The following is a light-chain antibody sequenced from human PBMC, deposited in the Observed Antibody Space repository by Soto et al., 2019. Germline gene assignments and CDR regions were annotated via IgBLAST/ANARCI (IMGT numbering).Light chain of an antibody. CDR2: LAS. V-gene: IGKV1-39*01. CDR3: QQSYSTPWT. Sequence: DIQMTQSPSSLSASVRDRVTITCRASQGISSYLNWYQQRPGKAPKLLIYLASSLRSGVPSRFSGSGSGTDFTLTISSLQPEDFATYYCQQSYSTPWTFGQGTKVEIK. CDR1: QGISSY. J-gene: IGKJ1*01.